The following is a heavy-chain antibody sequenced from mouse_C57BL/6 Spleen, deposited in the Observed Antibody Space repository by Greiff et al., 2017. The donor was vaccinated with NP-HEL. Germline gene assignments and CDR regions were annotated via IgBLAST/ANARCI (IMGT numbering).Heavy chain of an antibody. D-gene: IGHD1-1*01. CDR2: INPSTGGT. CDR1: GYSFTGYY. J-gene: IGHJ2*01. Sequence: VQLQQSGPELVKPGASVKISCKASGYSFTGYYMNWVKQSPEKSLEWIGEINPSTGGTTYNQTFKATATLTVDKSSSTAYVQLKSLTSEDSAVYYCARRGYYGSSYFDYWGQGTTLTVSS. V-gene: IGHV1-42*01. CDR3: ARRGYYGSSYFDY.